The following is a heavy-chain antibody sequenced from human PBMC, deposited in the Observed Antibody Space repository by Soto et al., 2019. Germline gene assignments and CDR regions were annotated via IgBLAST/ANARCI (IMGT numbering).Heavy chain of an antibody. CDR1: GGSFSDYY. CDR3: ARGRGVASMITFGGLIPRGNFDY. CDR2: INHSGST. J-gene: IGHJ4*02. Sequence: SETLSLTCAVYGGSFSDYYWSWIRQPPGKGLEWIGEINHSGSTNYNPSLKSRVTISVDTSKNQFSLNLSSVTAADTAVYYCARGRGVASMITFGGLIPRGNFDYWGQGTLVTVSS. D-gene: IGHD3-16*02. V-gene: IGHV4-34*01.